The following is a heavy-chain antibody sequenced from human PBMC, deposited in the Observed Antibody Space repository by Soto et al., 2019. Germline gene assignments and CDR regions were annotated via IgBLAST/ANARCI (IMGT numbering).Heavy chain of an antibody. V-gene: IGHV4-30-4*01. CDR1: GGSISNGDYY. Sequence: TLSLTCTVSGGSISNGDYYWSWIRQPPGKGLEWIGYIYYSGSTYYNPSLKSRVTISVDTSKNQFSLKLSSVTAADTAVYYCARIGCYYDSSGCDAFDIWGQGTMVTVS. CDR3: ARIGCYYDSSGCDAFDI. J-gene: IGHJ3*02. D-gene: IGHD3-22*01. CDR2: IYYSGST.